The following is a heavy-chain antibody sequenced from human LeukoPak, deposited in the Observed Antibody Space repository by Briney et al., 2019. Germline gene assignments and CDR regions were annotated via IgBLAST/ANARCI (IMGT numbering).Heavy chain of an antibody. Sequence: GGSLRLSCAASGFTFSSYAMSWARQAPGKGLEWVSAISGSGGSTYYAESVKGRFTIFRDNSKKTLSLQMNSLRAEDTAVYYCAKSSSTWFFDYWGQGALVTVSS. J-gene: IGHJ4*02. CDR2: ISGSGGST. CDR3: AKSSSTWFFDY. CDR1: GFTFSSYA. V-gene: IGHV3-23*01. D-gene: IGHD6-13*01.